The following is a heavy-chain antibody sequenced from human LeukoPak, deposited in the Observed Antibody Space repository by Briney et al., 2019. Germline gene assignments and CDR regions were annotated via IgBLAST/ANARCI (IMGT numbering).Heavy chain of an antibody. CDR1: GFTFNTYA. CDR3: AKEWFGELASLDY. Sequence: PAGSLRLSCAASGFTFNTYAMTWVRQAPGKGLEWVSVVSGGGTSTNYADSVKGRFTISRDNSKNTLYLQMNSLRAEDTAVYYCAKEWFGELASLDYWGQGTLVTVSS. V-gene: IGHV3-23*01. CDR2: VSGGGTST. D-gene: IGHD3-10*01. J-gene: IGHJ4*02.